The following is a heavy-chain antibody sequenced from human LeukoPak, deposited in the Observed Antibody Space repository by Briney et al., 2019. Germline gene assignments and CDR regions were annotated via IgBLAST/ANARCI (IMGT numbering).Heavy chain of an antibody. J-gene: IGHJ6*02. Sequence: GASVKVSCKASGYTFSDYPMHWLRQAPGQRFEWMGWISAGNIKYLQNFQDRINITRDTSASTVNMELSSLTSADTAVYYCARVAYVMDVWGQGTTVVVSS. CDR1: GYTFSDYP. CDR3: ARVAYVMDV. D-gene: IGHD2-8*01. CDR2: ISAGNI. V-gene: IGHV1-3*01.